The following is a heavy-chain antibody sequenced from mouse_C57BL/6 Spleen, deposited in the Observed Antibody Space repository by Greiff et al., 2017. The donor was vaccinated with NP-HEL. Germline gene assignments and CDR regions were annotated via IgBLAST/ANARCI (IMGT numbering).Heavy chain of an antibody. J-gene: IGHJ4*01. Sequence: QVQLKQPGAELVRPGTSVKLSCKASGYTFTSYWMHWVKQRPGQGLEWIGVIDPSDSYTNYNQKFKGKATLTVDTSSSTAYMQLSSLTSEDSAVYYCARSRGAYYGSSYVGYAMDYWGQGTSVTVSS. D-gene: IGHD1-1*01. CDR1: GYTFTSYW. CDR3: ARSRGAYYGSSYVGYAMDY. CDR2: IDPSDSYT. V-gene: IGHV1-59*01.